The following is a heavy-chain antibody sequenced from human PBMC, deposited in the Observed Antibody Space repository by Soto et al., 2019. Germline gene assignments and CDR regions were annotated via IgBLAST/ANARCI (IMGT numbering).Heavy chain of an antibody. CDR2: ISSISSTI. Sequence: EVQLVESGGGLVQPGGSLRLSCAASGFTFSSYSMNWVRRAPGKGLEWVSYISSISSTIYYEDSLKGRFTISRDNAKNSLYLQMNSLRDEDTAVYYCAREGGWLNWFDPWGQGTLVTVSS. D-gene: IGHD6-19*01. J-gene: IGHJ5*02. CDR1: GFTFSSYS. V-gene: IGHV3-48*02. CDR3: AREGGWLNWFDP.